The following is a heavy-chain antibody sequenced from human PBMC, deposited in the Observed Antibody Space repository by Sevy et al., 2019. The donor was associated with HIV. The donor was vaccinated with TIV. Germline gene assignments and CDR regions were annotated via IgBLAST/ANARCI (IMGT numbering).Heavy chain of an antibody. D-gene: IGHD1-1*01. CDR2: IYFTGNT. Sequence: SETLSLTCSVSGGSISSYFWTWVRQSPGKGLEWIGNIYFTGNTDYSPSLTIRFTLSLDTSNSQFSLTLKSVTAADTAIYFCARDATTRPRVLDYWGQGTLVTVSS. CDR3: ARDATTRPRVLDY. J-gene: IGHJ4*02. V-gene: IGHV4-59*01. CDR1: GGSISSYF.